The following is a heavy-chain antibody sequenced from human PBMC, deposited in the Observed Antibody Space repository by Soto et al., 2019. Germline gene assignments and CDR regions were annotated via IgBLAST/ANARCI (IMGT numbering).Heavy chain of an antibody. V-gene: IGHV4-59*01. CDR2: IYYSGST. Sequence: SETLSLTCTVSGGSISSYYWSWIRQPPGKGLEWIGYIYYSGSTNYNPSLKSRVTISVDTSKNQFSLKLSSVTAADTAVYYCARGPEEGLLADYYYYGMDVWGQGTTVTVSS. CDR3: ARGPEEGLLADYYYYGMDV. J-gene: IGHJ6*02. CDR1: GGSISSYY. D-gene: IGHD2-21*01.